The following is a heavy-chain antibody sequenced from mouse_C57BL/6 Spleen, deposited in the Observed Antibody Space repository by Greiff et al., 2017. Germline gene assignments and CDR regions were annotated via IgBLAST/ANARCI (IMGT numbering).Heavy chain of an antibody. J-gene: IGHJ4*01. V-gene: IGHV14-4*01. CDR3: TTRLITTVVATKREGYAMDY. CDR1: GFNIKDDY. CDR2: IDPENGDT. D-gene: IGHD1-1*01. Sequence: EVQLQQSGAELVRPGASVKLSCTASGFNIKDDYMHWVKQRPEQGLEWIGWIDPENGDTEYASKFQGKATITADTSSNTAYLQLSSLTSEDTAVYYCTTRLITTVVATKREGYAMDYWGQGTSVTVSS.